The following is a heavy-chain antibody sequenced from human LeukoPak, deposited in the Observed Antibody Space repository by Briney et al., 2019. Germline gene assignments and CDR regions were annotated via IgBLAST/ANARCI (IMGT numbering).Heavy chain of an antibody. CDR1: GFTVGSNY. D-gene: IGHD4-23*01. Sequence: GGSLRLSCAASGFTVGSNYMSWVRQAPGKGLEWVSVIYSGGSTYYADSVKGRFTISRDNSKNTLYLQMNSLRAEDTAVYYCATYTVVTPLVDYWGQGTLVTVSS. CDR2: IYSGGST. CDR3: ATYTVVTPLVDY. V-gene: IGHV3-53*01. J-gene: IGHJ4*02.